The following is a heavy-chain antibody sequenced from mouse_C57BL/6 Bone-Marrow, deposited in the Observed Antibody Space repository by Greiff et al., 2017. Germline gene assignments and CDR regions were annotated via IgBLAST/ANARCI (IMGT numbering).Heavy chain of an antibody. J-gene: IGHJ4*01. D-gene: IGHD1-1*01. CDR3: TTWSGISLGYAMDY. V-gene: IGHV14-4*01. CDR1: GFNIKDDY. CDR2: IDPENGDT. Sequence: VQLQQSGAELVRPGASVKLSCTASGFNIKDDYMHWVKQRPEQGLEWIGWIDPENGDTEYASKFQGKATITADTSSNTAYLQLSSLTAEDTAVYYCTTWSGISLGYAMDYWGQGTSVTVSS.